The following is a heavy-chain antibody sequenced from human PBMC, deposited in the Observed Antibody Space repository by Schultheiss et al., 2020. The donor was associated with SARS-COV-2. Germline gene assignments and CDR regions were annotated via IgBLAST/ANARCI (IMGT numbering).Heavy chain of an antibody. J-gene: IGHJ3*02. V-gene: IGHV3-74*01. CDR2: INNDGSSA. D-gene: IGHD4-17*01. CDR1: GFTFSSYW. CDR3: AKCASTVTILDAFDI. Sequence: GGSLRLSCAASGFTFSSYWMHWVRQAPGKGLVWVSRINNDGSSATYADSVRGRLTISRDNSKNTLYLQMNSLRAEDTAVYYCAKCASTVTILDAFDIWGQGTMVTVSS.